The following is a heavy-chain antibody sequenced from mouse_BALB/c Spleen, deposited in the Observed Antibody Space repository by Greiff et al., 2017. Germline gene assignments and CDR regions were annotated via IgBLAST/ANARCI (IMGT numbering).Heavy chain of an antibody. CDR2: ISYSGST. CDR3: ARYYYGSSYQYYFDY. Sequence: EVQLQESGPGLVKPSQSLSLTCTVTGYSITSDYAWNWIRQFPGNKLEWMGYISYSGSTSYNPSLKSRISITRDTSKNQFFLQLNSVTTEDTATYYCARYYYGSSYQYYFDYWGQGTTLTVSS. CDR1: GYSITSDYA. J-gene: IGHJ2*01. V-gene: IGHV3-2*02. D-gene: IGHD1-1*01.